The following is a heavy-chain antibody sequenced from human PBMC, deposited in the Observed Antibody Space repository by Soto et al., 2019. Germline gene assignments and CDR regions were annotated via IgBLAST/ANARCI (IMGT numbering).Heavy chain of an antibody. D-gene: IGHD2-15*01. V-gene: IGHV3-9*01. CDR2: INWGSTSI. Sequence: EAQLVESGGGLVQPGRSLRLSCAASGFIFDNFAMHWVRQAPGKGLEWVSGINWGSTSIGYADSVKGRFTISRDSAKNALNLQSNTLAPEETAIFCFANKPGGSFLQGNAGWDVWGQGTTVIVS. J-gene: IGHJ6*02. CDR1: GFIFDNFA. CDR3: ANKPGGSFLQGNAGWDV.